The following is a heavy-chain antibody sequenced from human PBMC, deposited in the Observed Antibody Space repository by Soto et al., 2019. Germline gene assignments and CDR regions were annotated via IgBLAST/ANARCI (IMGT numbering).Heavy chain of an antibody. CDR3: AREGIGDRLIDY. J-gene: IGHJ4*02. CDR1: GGSVSIGGCY. CDR2: VYYSGRS. Sequence: SVTMALTCTVSGGSVSIGGCYWSWIRQFPGKGLEWIGYVYYSGRSYYSPALESRVTMSVDTSKNQFSLKLTSVTAADAAVYYCAREGIGDRLIDYWGQGILVTVSS. V-gene: IGHV4-31*03.